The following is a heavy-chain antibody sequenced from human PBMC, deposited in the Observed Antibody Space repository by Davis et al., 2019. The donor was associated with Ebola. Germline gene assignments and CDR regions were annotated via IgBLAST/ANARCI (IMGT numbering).Heavy chain of an antibody. CDR2: IDWDDDK. CDR1: GFSLSTSGMC. V-gene: IGHV2-70*12. J-gene: IGHJ5*02. D-gene: IGHD3-16*02. CDR3: AHSDDYIWGSYRSWFDP. Sequence: SAPTLVKPPQTLTLTCTFSGFSLSTSGMCVSWIRQPPGKALEWLALIDWDDDKYYSTSLKTRLTISKDTSKNQVVLTMTNMDPVDTATYYCAHSDDYIWGSYRSWFDPWGQGTLVTVSS.